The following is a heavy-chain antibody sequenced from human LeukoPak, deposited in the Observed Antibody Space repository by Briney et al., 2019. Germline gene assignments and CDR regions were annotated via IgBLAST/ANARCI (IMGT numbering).Heavy chain of an antibody. CDR2: ISGSGGST. Sequence: GGSLRLSCAASGFTFSSYAMSWVRQAPGKGLEWVSAISGSGGSTYYADSVKGRFTISRDNSKNTLYLQMNSLRAEDAAVYYCAKLHYYDSSGYPYDAFDIWGQGTMVTVSS. CDR1: GFTFSSYA. CDR3: AKLHYYDSSGYPYDAFDI. V-gene: IGHV3-23*01. J-gene: IGHJ3*02. D-gene: IGHD3-22*01.